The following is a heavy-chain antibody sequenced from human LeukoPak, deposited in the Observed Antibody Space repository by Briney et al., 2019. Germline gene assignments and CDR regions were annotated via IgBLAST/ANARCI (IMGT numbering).Heavy chain of an antibody. D-gene: IGHD3-3*01. J-gene: IGHJ3*02. CDR3: ARERGYDFWSGYYSRAPNAFDI. CDR2: ISSSSSTI. V-gene: IGHV3-48*01. Sequence: PGGSLRLSCAASGFTFSSYSMNWVRQAPGKGLEWVSYISSSSSTIYYADSVKGRFTISRDNAKNSLYLQMNSLRAEATAVYYCARERGYDFWSGYYSRAPNAFDIWGQGTMVTVSS. CDR1: GFTFSSYS.